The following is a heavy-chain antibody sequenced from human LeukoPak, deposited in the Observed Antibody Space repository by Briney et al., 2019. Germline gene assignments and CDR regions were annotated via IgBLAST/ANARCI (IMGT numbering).Heavy chain of an antibody. V-gene: IGHV3-23*01. CDR3: AKDKYNWNYLGCEMDV. CDR1: GFTFSSYA. Sequence: PGGSPRLSCAASGFTFSSYAMNWVRQAPGKGLEWVSAISDNGGTTYYADSVKGRFTISRDSSKNTLDLQMNSLRAEDTAVYYCAKDKYNWNYLGCEMDVWGQGTAVTVSS. J-gene: IGHJ6*02. CDR2: ISDNGGTT. D-gene: IGHD1-7*01.